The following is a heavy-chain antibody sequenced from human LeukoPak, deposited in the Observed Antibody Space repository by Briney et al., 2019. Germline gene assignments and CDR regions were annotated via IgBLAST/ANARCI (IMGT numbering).Heavy chain of an antibody. CDR3: ASNIAVAGTNSLNY. V-gene: IGHV4-38-2*02. CDR1: AYSISSGFY. Sequence: SETLSLTCTVSAYSISSGFYWGWIRQPPGKGLEWIGSIYHSGSTYYSPSLKSRVTISVDTSKNQFSLKLNSVTAADTAVYYCASNIAVAGTNSLNYWGQGTLVTVSS. D-gene: IGHD6-19*01. J-gene: IGHJ4*02. CDR2: IYHSGST.